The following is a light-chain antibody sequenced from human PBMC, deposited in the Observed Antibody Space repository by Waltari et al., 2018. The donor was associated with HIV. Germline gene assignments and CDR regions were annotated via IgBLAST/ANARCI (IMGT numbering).Light chain of an antibody. J-gene: IGLJ1*01. CDR2: MLS. CDR3: SSYSTITSLYV. CDR1: VVDSGPEIY. V-gene: IGLV2-14*01. Sequence: ISCAGAVVDSGPEIYVSWYQQHPGRAPRLIIYMLSRRPSGVSDRFSGSSSGMSATLTISGLQSDDEAHYYCSSYSTITSLYVFGTGTRVTVL.